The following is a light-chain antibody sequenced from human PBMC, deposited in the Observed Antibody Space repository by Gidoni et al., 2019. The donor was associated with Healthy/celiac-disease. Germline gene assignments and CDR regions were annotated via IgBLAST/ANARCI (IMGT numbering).Light chain of an antibody. J-gene: IGLJ2*01. CDR1: SSNIGAGYD. V-gene: IGLV1-40*01. Sequence: QPVLTQPPSVSGAPGQRVPISSTGSSSNIGAGYDVHWYQQLPGTAPKLLIYGNSNRPSGVPDRFSGSKSGTSASLAITGLQAEDEADYYCQSYDSSLSGHVVFGGGTKLTVL. CDR3: QSYDSSLSGHVV. CDR2: GNS.